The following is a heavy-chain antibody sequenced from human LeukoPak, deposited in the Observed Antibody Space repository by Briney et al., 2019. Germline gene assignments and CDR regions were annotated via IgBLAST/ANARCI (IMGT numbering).Heavy chain of an antibody. Sequence: MTSETLSLTCAVSGGSISSSYWWSWVRQPPGKGLEWIGEVWHSGSTNYYPSLKSRVTISIEKSKNQFSLKLSSVTAADTAVYYCARSRYGSGSYCPDYWGQGTLVTVSS. V-gene: IGHV4-4*02. D-gene: IGHD3-10*01. CDR2: VWHSGST. CDR3: ARSRYGSGSYCPDY. J-gene: IGHJ4*02. CDR1: GGSISSSYW.